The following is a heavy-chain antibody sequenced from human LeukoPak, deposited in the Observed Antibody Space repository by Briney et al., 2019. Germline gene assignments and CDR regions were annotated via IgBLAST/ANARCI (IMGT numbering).Heavy chain of an antibody. CDR2: IYYSGST. CDR1: GGSISSYY. V-gene: IGHV4-59*08. Sequence: SETLSLTSTVSGGSISSYYWSWIRQPPGKGLEWIGYIYYSGSTNYNPSLKSRVTISVDTSKNQFSLKLSSVTAADTAVYYCARHCSGGSCYGAEYFQHWGQGTLVTVSS. CDR3: ARHCSGGSCYGAEYFQH. J-gene: IGHJ1*01. D-gene: IGHD2-15*01.